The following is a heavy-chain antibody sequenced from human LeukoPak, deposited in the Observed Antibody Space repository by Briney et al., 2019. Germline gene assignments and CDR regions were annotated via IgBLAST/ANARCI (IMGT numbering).Heavy chain of an antibody. CDR1: GGTFSSYA. V-gene: IGHV1-69*05. CDR2: IIPIFGTA. CDR3: ARDAGYSYGSEESNWFDS. D-gene: IGHD5-18*01. Sequence: GASVKVSCKASGGTFSSYAISWVRQAPGQGLEWMGGIIPIFGTANYAQKFQGRVTITTDESTSTAYMELSSLRSEDTAVYYCARDAGYSYGSEESNWFDSWGQGTLVTVSS. J-gene: IGHJ5*01.